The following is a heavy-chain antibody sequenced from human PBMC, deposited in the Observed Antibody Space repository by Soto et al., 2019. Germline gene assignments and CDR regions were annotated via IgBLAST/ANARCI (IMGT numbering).Heavy chain of an antibody. CDR1: GDSVSSNSAA. D-gene: IGHD4-17*01. CDR3: ARVHYGDFSGMDV. CDR2: TYYRSKWYN. J-gene: IGHJ6*02. Sequence: PXQPLSLTCAISGDSVSSNSAACNLIRQSPSRGLEWLGRTYYRSKWYNDYAVSVKSRITINPDTSKNQFSLQLNSVTPEDTAVYYCARVHYGDFSGMDVWGQGATVTVSS. V-gene: IGHV6-1*01.